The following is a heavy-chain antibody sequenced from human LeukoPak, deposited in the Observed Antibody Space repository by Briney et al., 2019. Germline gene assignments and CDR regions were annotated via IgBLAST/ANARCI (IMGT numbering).Heavy chain of an antibody. CDR2: VKWNGGST. V-gene: IGHV3-20*04. CDR3: ARDGGDCAGDSCYVDY. CDR1: GFTFSSDA. J-gene: IGHJ4*02. Sequence: GGSLRLSCAASGFTFSSDAMSWVRQAPGKGLEWVSGVKWNGGSTGYADSVKGRFTISRDNAKNSLYLQMNSLRVEDTALYYCARDGGDCAGDSCYVDYWGQGTLVTVSS. D-gene: IGHD2-21*01.